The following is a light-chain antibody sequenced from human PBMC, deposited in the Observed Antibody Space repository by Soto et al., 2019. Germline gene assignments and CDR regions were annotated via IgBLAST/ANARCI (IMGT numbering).Light chain of an antibody. Sequence: EIVMTQSPATLSVSPGERATLSCRASESVNYNLARYQQKPGQPPRLLIHDASTRAAGIPDRFSGSGSGTEFNLTISSLQSEDSAVYYCKQYNNWRTFGQGTKVEIK. V-gene: IGKV3-15*01. J-gene: IGKJ1*01. CDR2: DAS. CDR3: KQYNNWRT. CDR1: ESVNYN.